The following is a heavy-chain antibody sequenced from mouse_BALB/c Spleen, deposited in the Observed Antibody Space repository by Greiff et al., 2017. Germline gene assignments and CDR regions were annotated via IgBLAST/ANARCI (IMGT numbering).Heavy chain of an antibody. Sequence: EVKLEESGGGLVKPGGSLKLSCAASGFTFSSYAMSWVRQTPEKRLEWVASISSGGSTYYPDSVKGRFTISRDNARNILYLQMSSLRSEDTAMYYCARGGGSYVSYWYFDVWGAGTTVTVSS. CDR1: GFTFSSYA. D-gene: IGHD1-1*02. CDR3: ARGGGSYVSYWYFDV. J-gene: IGHJ1*01. V-gene: IGHV5-6-5*01. CDR2: ISSGGST.